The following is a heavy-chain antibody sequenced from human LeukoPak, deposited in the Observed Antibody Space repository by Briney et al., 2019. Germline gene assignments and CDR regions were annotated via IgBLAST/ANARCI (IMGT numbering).Heavy chain of an antibody. Sequence: SETLSLTCAVSGGSISSSNWWRWVRQPPGKGLEWIGDVYQSGSTNFDPSLKSRVSMSVDKPKNQFSLNLSSVTAADTAVYYCAQFSSHSDRLADYWGQGTLVTVSS. CDR1: GGSISSSNW. J-gene: IGHJ4*02. CDR3: AQFSSHSDRLADY. CDR2: VYQSGST. V-gene: IGHV4-4*02. D-gene: IGHD6-6*01.